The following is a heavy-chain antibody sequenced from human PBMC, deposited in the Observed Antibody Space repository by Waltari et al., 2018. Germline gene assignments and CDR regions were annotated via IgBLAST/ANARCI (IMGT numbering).Heavy chain of an antibody. CDR2: ISSSTTYI. V-gene: IGHV3-21*01. CDR1: GFSFSSYS. Sequence: EVQLVESGGGLVKPGGSLRLSCGASGFSFSSYSMNWVRQAPGKGLEGVSSISSSTTYIDYADSVKGRFTISRDNAKNSLYLQMNSLRVEDTAVYYCVSGGWGFYFDYWGQGTVVTVSS. CDR3: VSGGWGFYFDY. J-gene: IGHJ4*02. D-gene: IGHD7-27*01.